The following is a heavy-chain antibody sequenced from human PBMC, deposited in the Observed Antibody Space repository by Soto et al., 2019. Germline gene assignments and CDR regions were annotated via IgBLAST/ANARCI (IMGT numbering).Heavy chain of an antibody. CDR3: AREYYSSGNH. Sequence: EVQLVESGGGLVQPGGFLRLSCAASGFTFSTYWMQWVRQVPGEGLVWVSSISENGGITTYADYVKGRFTISRDNAKNTLYLQMNGLRVEDTAIYYCAREYYSSGNHWGQGTLVTVST. CDR2: ISENGGIT. J-gene: IGHJ1*01. V-gene: IGHV3-74*01. D-gene: IGHD3-10*01. CDR1: GFTFSTYW.